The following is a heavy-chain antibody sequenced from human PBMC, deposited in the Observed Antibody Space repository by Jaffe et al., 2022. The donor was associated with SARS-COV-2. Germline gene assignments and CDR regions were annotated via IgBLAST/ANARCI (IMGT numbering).Heavy chain of an antibody. CDR3: ARGLPVWLQLRYYGMDV. V-gene: IGHV1-8*01. D-gene: IGHD5-12*01. J-gene: IGHJ6*02. Sequence: QVQLVQSGAEVKKPGASVKVSCKASGYTFTSYDINWVRQATGQGLEWMGWMNPNSGNTGYAQKFQGRVTMTRNTSISTAYMELSSLRSEDTAVYYCARGLPVWLQLRYYGMDVWGQGTTVTVSS. CDR2: MNPNSGNT. CDR1: GYTFTSYD.